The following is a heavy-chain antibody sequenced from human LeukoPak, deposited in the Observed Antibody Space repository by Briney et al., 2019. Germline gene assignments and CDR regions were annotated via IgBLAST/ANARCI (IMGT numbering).Heavy chain of an antibody. J-gene: IGHJ2*01. V-gene: IGHV4-34*01. Sequence: SQTLSLTCAVYGGSFSGYYWSWIRQPPGKGLEWIGEINHSGSTNYNPSLKSRVTISVDTSKNQFSLKLSSVTAADTAVYYCARLNTYSSSWYAYWYFDLWGRGTLVTVSS. CDR1: GGSFSGYY. CDR2: INHSGST. CDR3: ARLNTYSSSWYAYWYFDL. D-gene: IGHD6-13*01.